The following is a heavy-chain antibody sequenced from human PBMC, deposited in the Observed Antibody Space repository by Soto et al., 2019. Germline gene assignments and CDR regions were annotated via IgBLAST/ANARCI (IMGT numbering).Heavy chain of an antibody. J-gene: IGHJ4*02. CDR1: GYSFSSHA. V-gene: IGHV1-69*06. CDR3: ARGGALSTSWYWGDGLDS. Sequence: QVQLEQSGSEVKKSGSSVKVSCKASGYSFSSHAITWVRQAPGQGLEWMGGIIPVFGTPSYAQKFQGRVTISADKSTKTSYLELRSLRSEETAVYYCARGGALSTSWYWGDGLDSWGQGTQVTVSS. D-gene: IGHD6-13*01. CDR2: IIPVFGTP.